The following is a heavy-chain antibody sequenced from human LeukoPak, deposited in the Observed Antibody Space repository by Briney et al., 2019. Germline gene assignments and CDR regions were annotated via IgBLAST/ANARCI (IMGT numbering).Heavy chain of an antibody. CDR2: INQSRGT. D-gene: IGHD3-3*01. CDR3: AKGRGYYDFWSGHTARRVHFDY. V-gene: IGHV4-34*01. Sequence: SETLSLTCAVQGGSFSGFFWTWMRQPPGKGPEWIGEINQSRGTNYNPSLKSRATISVDTSKNQFSLKLSSVTAADTAVYYCAKGRGYYDFWSGHTARRVHFDYWGQGTLVTVSS. J-gene: IGHJ4*02. CDR1: GGSFSGFF.